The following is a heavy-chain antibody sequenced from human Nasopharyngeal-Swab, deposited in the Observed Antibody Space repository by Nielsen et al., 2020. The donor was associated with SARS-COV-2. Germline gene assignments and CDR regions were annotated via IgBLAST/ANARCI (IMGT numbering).Heavy chain of an antibody. V-gene: IGHV3-23*01. CDR3: AKDSNDYIWGSYRLTFDY. J-gene: IGHJ4*02. Sequence: WIRQPPGKGLEWVSAIRGSGGSTYYADSVKGRFTIPRDNPKNTLYLQMNSLRAEDTAVYYCAKDSNDYIWGSYRLTFDYWGQGTRVTVSS. D-gene: IGHD3-16*02. CDR2: IRGSGGST.